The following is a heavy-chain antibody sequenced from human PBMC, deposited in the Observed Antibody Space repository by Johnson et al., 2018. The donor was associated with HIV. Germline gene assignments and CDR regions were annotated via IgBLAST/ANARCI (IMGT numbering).Heavy chain of an antibody. CDR2: ASYDGSNK. CDR3: TTARNRLWSSSGWTGFWAFDI. V-gene: IGHV3-30*19. CDR1: GFTFSSYG. Sequence: QEQLVESGGGVVQPGGSLRLSCAASGFTFSSYGMHCVRQAPGKGLEWVAGASYDGSNKYYADSVKGRFTISRDNSKNTLYLQMDSLKTEDTAVYYCTTARNRLWSSSGWTGFWAFDIWGQGTMVTVSS. D-gene: IGHD6-19*01. J-gene: IGHJ3*02.